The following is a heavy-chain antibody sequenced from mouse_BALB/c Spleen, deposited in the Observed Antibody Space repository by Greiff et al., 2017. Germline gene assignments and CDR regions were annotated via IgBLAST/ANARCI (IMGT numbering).Heavy chain of an antibody. CDR3: ARGGIYDGYHIDY. D-gene: IGHD2-3*01. V-gene: IGHV1-14*01. Sequence: EVQLVESGPELVKPGASVKMSCKASGYTFTSYVMHWVKQKPGQGLEWIGYINPYNDGTKYNEKFKGKATLTSDKSSSTAYMELSSLTSEDSAVYYCARGGIYDGYHIDYWGQGTTLTVSS. CDR1: GYTFTSYV. J-gene: IGHJ2*01. CDR2: INPYNDGT.